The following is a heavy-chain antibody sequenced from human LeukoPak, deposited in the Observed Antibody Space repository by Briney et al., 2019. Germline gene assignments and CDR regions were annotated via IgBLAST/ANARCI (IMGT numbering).Heavy chain of an antibody. D-gene: IGHD2-15*01. V-gene: IGHV4-59*08. Sequence: SETLSLTCTVSGGSISSYYWSWIRQPPGKGLEWTGYIYSSGSTNYNPSLKSRVTISVDTSKNQFSLKLNLGTAADTALDYFSRLRFTDYYYYGMDVWGQGTTVTVSS. CDR3: SRLRFTDYYYYGMDV. J-gene: IGHJ6*02. CDR1: GGSISSYY. CDR2: IYSSGST.